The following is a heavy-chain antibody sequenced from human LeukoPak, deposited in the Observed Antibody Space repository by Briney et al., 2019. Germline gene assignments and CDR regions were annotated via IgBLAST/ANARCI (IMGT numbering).Heavy chain of an antibody. J-gene: IGHJ5*02. D-gene: IGHD3-22*01. CDR3: ARTNYYDSVGSNWFDP. CDR2: IYDSGST. Sequence: SQTLSLTCTVSGGSISIGGYYWSWIRQPAGKGLEWIGRIYDSGSTNYKPSFKSRFTISVDTSKNQFSLRLTSVTAADTAVYYCARTNYYDSVGSNWFDPWGQGILVTVSS. V-gene: IGHV4-61*02. CDR1: GGSISIGGYY.